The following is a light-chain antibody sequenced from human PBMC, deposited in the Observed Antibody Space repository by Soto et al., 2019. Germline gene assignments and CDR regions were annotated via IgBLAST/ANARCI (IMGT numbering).Light chain of an antibody. CDR3: CSYAGSSTFV. Sequence: QSAPTQPASVSGSPGQSITISCTGTSSDVGSYNIVSWYQQHPGKAPKLMIYEGSKRPSGVSNRFSGSKSGNTASLTISGLQAEDEADYYCCSYAGSSTFVFGGGTKLTVL. J-gene: IGLJ2*01. CDR1: SSDVGSYNI. V-gene: IGLV2-23*03. CDR2: EGS.